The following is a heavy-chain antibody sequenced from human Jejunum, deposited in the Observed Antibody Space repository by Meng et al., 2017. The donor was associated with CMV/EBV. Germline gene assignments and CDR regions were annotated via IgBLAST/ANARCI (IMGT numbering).Heavy chain of an antibody. CDR2: VSRDSTNI. J-gene: IGHJ6*02. Sequence: AMHWVRKAPGKGLEWVAGVSRDSTNIDYADSVKGRFTISRDNAKNSLFLQMNSLKTEDTALYYCAKDLSTGTVRPSSYYYYGLDVWGQGTTVTVSS. V-gene: IGHV3-9*01. CDR1: A. CDR3: AKDLSTGTVRPSSYYYYGLDV. D-gene: IGHD1-7*01.